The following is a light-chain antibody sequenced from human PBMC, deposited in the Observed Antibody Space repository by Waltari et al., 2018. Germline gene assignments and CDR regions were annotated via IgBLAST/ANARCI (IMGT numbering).Light chain of an antibody. V-gene: IGKV3D-15*02. Sequence: EIVMTQSPATLSVSPGERATLSCRASQSISTNLAWYQQKPGQAPRLLMYGASTRATGIPARFSGSGSGTEFTLTISSLQSEDFAVYYCQQYGSSPWTFGQGTKVEIK. CDR1: QSISTN. CDR2: GAS. J-gene: IGKJ1*01. CDR3: QQYGSSPWT.